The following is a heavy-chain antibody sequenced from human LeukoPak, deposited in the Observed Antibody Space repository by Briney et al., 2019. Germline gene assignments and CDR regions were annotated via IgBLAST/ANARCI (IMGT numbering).Heavy chain of an antibody. D-gene: IGHD3-22*01. CDR3: ARDNYYDSSGYCYFDY. CDR2: IKQDGSEK. V-gene: IGHV3-7*01. J-gene: IGHJ4*02. Sequence: GGSLRLSCAASGFTFSSYWMSWVRQAPGKGLEWVANIKQDGSEKYYVDSVKGRFTISRDNAKNSLYLQMNSLRAEDTAVYYCARDNYYDSSGYCYFDYWGQGTLVTVSS. CDR1: GFTFSSYW.